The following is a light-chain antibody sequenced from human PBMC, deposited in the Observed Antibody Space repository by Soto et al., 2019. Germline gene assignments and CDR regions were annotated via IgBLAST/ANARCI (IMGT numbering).Light chain of an antibody. Sequence: QSVLTRPASVSGSPGQSITISCTGTSSDVGGYNHVSWYQHSPGKAPKLILFAVSDRPSGVSHRFSGSKSGNTASLTISGLQAEDEADYYCCSYTSLSTVVFGGGTKLTVL. CDR3: CSYTSLSTVV. CDR2: AVS. J-gene: IGLJ2*01. V-gene: IGLV2-14*01. CDR1: SSDVGGYNH.